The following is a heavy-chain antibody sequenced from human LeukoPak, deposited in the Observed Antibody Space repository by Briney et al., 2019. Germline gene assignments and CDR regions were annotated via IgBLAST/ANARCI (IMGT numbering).Heavy chain of an antibody. D-gene: IGHD3-3*01. CDR2: ISGSGGST. J-gene: IGHJ4*02. V-gene: IGHV3-23*01. CDR3: AKGRKKYDFWSGYSDY. CDR1: GFTFSSYA. Sequence: PGGSLRLSCAASGFTFSSYAMSWVRQAPGKGLEWVSAISGSGGSTYYAESVKGRFTISRDNSKNTLYLQMNSLRAEDTAVYYCAKGRKKYDFWSGYSDYWGQGTLVTVSS.